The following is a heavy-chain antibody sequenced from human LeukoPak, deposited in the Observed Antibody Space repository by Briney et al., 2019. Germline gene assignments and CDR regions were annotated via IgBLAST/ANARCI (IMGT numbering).Heavy chain of an antibody. D-gene: IGHD2-2*01. J-gene: IGHJ4*02. CDR2: IRSKANSYAT. Sequence: GGSLRLSCAASGFTFSGSAMHWVRQASGKGLEWVGRIRSKANSYATAYAASVKGRFTISRDDSKNTAYLQMNSLKTEDTAVYYCAKSPKYCSSTSCSVFDYWGQGTLVTVSS. CDR3: AKSPKYCSSTSCSVFDY. CDR1: GFTFSGSA. V-gene: IGHV3-73*01.